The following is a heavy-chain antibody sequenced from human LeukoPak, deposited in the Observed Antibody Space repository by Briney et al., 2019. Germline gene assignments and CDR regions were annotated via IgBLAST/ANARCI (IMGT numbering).Heavy chain of an antibody. J-gene: IGHJ4*02. CDR2: INTDGTVT. CDR3: ATKQWLAPPPDS. CDR1: GFTFSRYW. V-gene: IGHV3-74*01. D-gene: IGHD6-19*01. Sequence: PGGSLRLSCAASGFTFSRYWMLWVRQAPGKGLESVSRINTDGTVTTYADSVRGRFTVSRDNADNTMFRQMNSVRDEDTAVYYCATKQWLAPPPDSWGQGTPVTVSS.